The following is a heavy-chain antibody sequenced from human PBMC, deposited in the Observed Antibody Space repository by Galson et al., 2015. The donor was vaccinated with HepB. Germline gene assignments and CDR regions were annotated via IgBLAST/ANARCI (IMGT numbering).Heavy chain of an antibody. D-gene: IGHD1-1*01. CDR2: IKEDGSEK. CDR3: ARVIKGTWNVYFDY. V-gene: IGHV3-7*01. Sequence: SLRLSCAASGFIFRSYWMTWVRQAPGKGLEWVANIKEDGSEKHYVDSVKGRFTTSRDNAKNLLYLQMNSLRAEDTAVYHCARVIKGTWNVYFDYWGQGTLVTVPS. CDR1: GFIFRSYW. J-gene: IGHJ4*02.